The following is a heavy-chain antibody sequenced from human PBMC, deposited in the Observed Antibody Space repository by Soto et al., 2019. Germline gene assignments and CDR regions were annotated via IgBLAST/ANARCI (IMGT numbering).Heavy chain of an antibody. V-gene: IGHV1-2*04. CDR3: ARGGRPAARGGYGMDV. J-gene: IGHJ6*02. Sequence: QVQLVQSGAEVKKPGASVKVSCKASGYTFTGYYMHWVRQAPGQGLELMGWINPNSGGTNYAQKCQGWVTMTRDTSISTAYMELSRLRSDDTAVYYCARGGRPAARGGYGMDVWGQGTTVTVSS. CDR2: INPNSGGT. D-gene: IGHD2-2*01. CDR1: GYTFTGYY.